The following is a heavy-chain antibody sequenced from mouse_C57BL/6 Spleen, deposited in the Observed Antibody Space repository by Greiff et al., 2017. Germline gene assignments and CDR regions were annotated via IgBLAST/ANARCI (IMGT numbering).Heavy chain of an antibody. V-gene: IGHV1-74*01. J-gene: IGHJ4*01. Sequence: VQLQQPGAELVKPGASVKVSCKASGYTFTSYWMHWVKQRPGQGLEWIGRIHPSDSDTNYNQKFKGNATLTVDNSSSTAYMQLSSLTSEDSAVYYCAIDRRITTVVPLYAMDYWGQGTSVTVSS. D-gene: IGHD1-1*01. CDR2: IHPSDSDT. CDR1: GYTFTSYW. CDR3: AIDRRITTVVPLYAMDY.